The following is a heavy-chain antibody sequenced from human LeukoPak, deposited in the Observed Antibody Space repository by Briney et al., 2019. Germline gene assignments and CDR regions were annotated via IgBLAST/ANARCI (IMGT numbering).Heavy chain of an antibody. CDR2: IRYDGSNK. CDR3: AKGAAYYDSSGYPAP. Sequence: GGSLRLSCAASGFTFSSYGMHWVRQAPGKGLEWVAFIRYDGSNKYYADSVKGRFTISRDNSKNTLYLQMNSLRAEDTAVYYCAKGAAYYDSSGYPAPWGQGTLVTVSS. V-gene: IGHV3-30*02. CDR1: GFTFSSYG. J-gene: IGHJ5*02. D-gene: IGHD3-22*01.